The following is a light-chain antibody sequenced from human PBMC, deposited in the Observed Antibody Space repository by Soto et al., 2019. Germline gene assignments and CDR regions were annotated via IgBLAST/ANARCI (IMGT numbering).Light chain of an antibody. CDR1: SSDVGRYNY. CDR3: SSFTTSSTFV. J-gene: IGLJ1*01. CDR2: DVS. Sequence: ELAKLRSVSGCTGRWLTISCTGTSSDVGRYNYVSWFQQHPGKAPKLLIHDVSDWPSGVSDRFSGSKSGNTASLTISGLQAEDEADYYCSSFTTSSTFVFGTGTKVTVL. V-gene: IGLV2-14*01.